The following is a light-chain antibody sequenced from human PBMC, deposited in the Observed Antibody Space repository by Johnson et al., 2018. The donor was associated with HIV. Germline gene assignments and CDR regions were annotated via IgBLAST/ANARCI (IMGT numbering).Light chain of an antibody. Sequence: QSVLTQPPSVSAAPGQKVTISCSGSSSNIGKNYVSWYQQLPGTAPKVLIYENNKRPSGIPDRFSGSKSGTSATLGITGLQTGDEADDYCGTWDSSLSAFYVFGTGTKVTVL. CDR2: ENN. J-gene: IGLJ1*01. CDR3: GTWDSSLSAFYV. CDR1: SSNIGKNY. V-gene: IGLV1-51*02.